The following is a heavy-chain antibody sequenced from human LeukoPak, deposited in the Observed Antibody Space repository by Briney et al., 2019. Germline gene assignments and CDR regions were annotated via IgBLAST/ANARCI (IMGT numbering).Heavy chain of an antibody. Sequence: GESLKISCKGSGYSFNSYWIGWVRQMPGKGLEWMGIIDPGDSNTRYSPSFQGQVTISADKSISTAYLQWNSLKASDTAMYYCARRAYYESSGSYDCWGQGTLVTVAS. CDR3: ARRAYYESSGSYDC. J-gene: IGHJ4*02. D-gene: IGHD3-22*01. CDR2: IDPGDSNT. V-gene: IGHV5-51*01. CDR1: GYSFNSYW.